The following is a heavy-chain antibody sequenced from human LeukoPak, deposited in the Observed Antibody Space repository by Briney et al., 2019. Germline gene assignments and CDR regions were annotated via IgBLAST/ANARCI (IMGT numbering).Heavy chain of an antibody. J-gene: IGHJ4*02. CDR3: ARGPNYGSRTDFLDY. V-gene: IGHV3-7*03. Sequence: GGSLRLSCAASGFTFSSHWMNWVRQAPGKGLEWVANRKQGAGERNYVDSVKGRFTVSRDDAKSSVFLQMNSLRAEDTAIYFCARGPNYGSRTDFLDYWGQGTLVTVSS. CDR2: RKQGAGER. D-gene: IGHD4-17*01. CDR1: GFTFSSHW.